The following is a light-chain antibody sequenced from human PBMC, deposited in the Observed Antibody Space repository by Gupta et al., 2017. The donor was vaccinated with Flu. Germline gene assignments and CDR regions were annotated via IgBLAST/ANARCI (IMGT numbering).Light chain of an antibody. CDR1: SSNIGPGYD. CDR2: RDT. CDR3: QSYDSSLSASV. Sequence: QSVLTQPPSVSGAPGQRVTISCTGSSSNIGPGYDVHWYQQLPGTAPKLLIYRDTNRPSGVPDRFSGSKSGTSASLAITGLQAAGEADYYCQSYDSSLSASVFGGGTKLTVL. V-gene: IGLV1-40*01. J-gene: IGLJ2*01.